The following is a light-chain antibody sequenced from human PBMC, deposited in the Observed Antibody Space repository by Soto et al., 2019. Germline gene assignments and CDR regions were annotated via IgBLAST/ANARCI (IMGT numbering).Light chain of an antibody. CDR2: DAS. V-gene: IGKV3-11*01. CDR3: QQRSNWPTWT. J-gene: IGKJ1*01. Sequence: EIVLTQSPANLSLSPGERATLSCRASQSVSSYLAWYQQKPGQAPRLLIYDASNRATGIPARFSGSGSGTDFTLTISSLEPKDFAVYYCQQRSNWPTWTFGQGTKVEIK. CDR1: QSVSSY.